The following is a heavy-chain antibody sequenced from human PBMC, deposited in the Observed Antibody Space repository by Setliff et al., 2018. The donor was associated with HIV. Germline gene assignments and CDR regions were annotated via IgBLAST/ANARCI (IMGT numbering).Heavy chain of an antibody. CDR1: GGSITSHY. J-gene: IGHJ6*03. Sequence: SETLSLTCTISGGSITSHYWSWIRQPPGKGLEWIGYVFYTGGTNYRPSLRGRVTISVYTSKNHFPLKPSSVTAADTAVYYCAKTIRGYISGDYMDVWGKGTTVTVSS. CDR3: AKTIRGYISGDYMDV. CDR2: VFYTGGT. V-gene: IGHV4-59*11. D-gene: IGHD5-18*01.